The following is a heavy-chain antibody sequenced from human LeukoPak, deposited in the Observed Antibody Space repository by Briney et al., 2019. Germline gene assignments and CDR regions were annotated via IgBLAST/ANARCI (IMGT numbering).Heavy chain of an antibody. V-gene: IGHV3-48*02. CDR1: GFTVGSNY. J-gene: IGHJ4*02. CDR3: AGDGDGGLGSDY. CDR2: ISRSSSTI. Sequence: GGSLRLSCAASGFTVGSNYMNWVRQAPGKGLEWVSYISRSSSTIYYADSVKGRFTISRDNAKNSLYLQMNSLRDEDTAVYYCAGDGDGGLGSDYWGQGTLVTV. D-gene: IGHD4-23*01.